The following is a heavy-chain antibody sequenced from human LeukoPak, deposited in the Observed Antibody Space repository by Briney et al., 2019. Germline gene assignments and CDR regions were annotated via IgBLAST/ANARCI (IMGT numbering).Heavy chain of an antibody. CDR2: INQDGTKK. CDR3: AREATNTRAAFDI. V-gene: IGHV3-7*01. CDR1: GFTFSSSW. D-gene: IGHD5-12*01. J-gene: IGHJ3*02. Sequence: HPGGSLRLSCAASGFTFSSSWMSWVRQAPGKGLEWVANINQDGTKKYYVGSVKGRFTISRDNAKNSLYLQMNSLRAEDTAVYYCAREATNTRAAFDIWGQGTMVTVSS.